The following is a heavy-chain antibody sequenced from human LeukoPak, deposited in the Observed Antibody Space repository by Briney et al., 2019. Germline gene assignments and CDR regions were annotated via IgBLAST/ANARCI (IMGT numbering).Heavy chain of an antibody. CDR2: IYTSGST. V-gene: IGHV4-59*10. CDR1: GGSFSGYY. Sequence: ETLSLTCAVYGGSFSGYYWSWIRQPAGKGLEWIGRIYTSGSTNYNPSLKSRVTMSVDTSKSQFSLKLSSVTAADAAVYYCARGRDYYDSSGYYRFDPWGQGTLVTVSS. CDR3: ARGRDYYDSSGYYRFDP. J-gene: IGHJ5*02. D-gene: IGHD3-22*01.